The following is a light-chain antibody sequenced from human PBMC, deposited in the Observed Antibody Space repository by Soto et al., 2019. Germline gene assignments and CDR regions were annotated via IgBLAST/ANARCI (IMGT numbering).Light chain of an antibody. CDR2: AAS. CDR1: QSVSSYY. CDR3: QQCGSSPWT. Sequence: IVLTQSPGTLSLSPWERATLSCRASQSVSSYYLAWYQQKPGQAPRLLIYAASSRATGIPDRFSGGGSGTDFTLTISRLEPEDFAVYYCQQCGSSPWTFGQRTKVDI. J-gene: IGKJ1*01. V-gene: IGKV3-20*01.